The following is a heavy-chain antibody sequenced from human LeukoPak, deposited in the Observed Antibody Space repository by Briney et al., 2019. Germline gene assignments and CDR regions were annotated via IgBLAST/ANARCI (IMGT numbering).Heavy chain of an antibody. CDR3: ARGDDSSGYDAFDI. V-gene: IGHV3-21*01. CDR1: GFTFGSYS. D-gene: IGHD3-22*01. CDR2: ISSSSSYI. Sequence: GGSLRLSCAASGFTFGSYSMNWVRQAPGKGLEWVSSISSSSSYIYYADSVKGRFTISRDNAKNSLYLQMNSLRAEDTAVYYCARGDDSSGYDAFDIWGQGTMVTVSS. J-gene: IGHJ3*02.